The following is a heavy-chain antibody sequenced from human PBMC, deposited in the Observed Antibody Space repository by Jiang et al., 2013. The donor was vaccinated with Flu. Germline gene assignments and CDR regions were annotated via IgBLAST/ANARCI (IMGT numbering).Heavy chain of an antibody. D-gene: IGHD6-13*01. J-gene: IGHJ4*02. CDR1: GGSFSGYY. CDR3: YFPGIAAAEDDY. V-gene: IGHV4-34*01. Sequence: LLKPSETLSLTCAVYGGSFSGYYWSWIRQPPGKGLEWIGEINHSGSTNYNPSLKSRVTISVDTSKNQFSLKLSSVTAADTAVYYCYFPGIAAAEDDYWGQGTLVTVSS. CDR2: INHSGST.